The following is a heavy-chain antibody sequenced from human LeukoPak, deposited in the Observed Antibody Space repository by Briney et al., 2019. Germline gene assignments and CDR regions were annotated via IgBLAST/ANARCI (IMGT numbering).Heavy chain of an antibody. CDR1: GGSISSSNW. D-gene: IGHD4-23*01. Sequence: PSGTLSLTCAVSGGSISSSNWWSWVRQPPGKGLEWIGEIYHSGSTNYIPSLKSRVTISVDKSKNQFSLKLSSVTAADTAVYYCARLRVQNYGGNWGFDYWGQGTLVTVSS. J-gene: IGHJ4*02. V-gene: IGHV4-4*02. CDR2: IYHSGST. CDR3: ARLRVQNYGGNWGFDY.